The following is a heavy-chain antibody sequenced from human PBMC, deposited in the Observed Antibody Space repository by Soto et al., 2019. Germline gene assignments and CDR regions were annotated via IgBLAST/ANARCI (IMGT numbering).Heavy chain of an antibody. D-gene: IGHD3-10*01. V-gene: IGHV1-69*01. Sequence: QVQLVQSGAEVKKPGSSVKVSCKASGGTFSSYAISWVRQAPGQGLEWMGGIIPIFGTANYAQKFQGRVTITADESTSTAYMALSSLRSEDTAVYYCARSDSVRGVIIGGYDYWGQGTLVTVSS. CDR1: GGTFSSYA. CDR2: IIPIFGTA. J-gene: IGHJ4*02. CDR3: ARSDSVRGVIIGGYDY.